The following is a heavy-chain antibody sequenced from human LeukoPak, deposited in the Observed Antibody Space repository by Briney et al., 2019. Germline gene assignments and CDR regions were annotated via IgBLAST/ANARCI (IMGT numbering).Heavy chain of an antibody. CDR1: GFTFSSYG. J-gene: IGHJ4*02. CDR3: AKPSRSGSDFDY. V-gene: IGHV3-23*01. D-gene: IGHD3-10*01. CDR2: ISGSGGST. Sequence: GGTLRLSCAASGFTFSSYGMSWVRQAPGKGLEWVSAISGSGGSTYYADSVKGRFTIYRDNSKNTLYLQMNSLRAGDTAVYYCAKPSRSGSDFDYWGQGTLVTVSS.